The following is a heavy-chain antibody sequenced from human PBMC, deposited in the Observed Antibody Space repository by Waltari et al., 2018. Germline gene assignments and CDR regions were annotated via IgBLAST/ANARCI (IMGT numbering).Heavy chain of an antibody. Sequence: DVQLLESGGGVVQRGGSLRVACTASGSPFSPYAMAWVRQGLGQGLEWVSTISGSGNDTYYADSVKGRFTISRDNSKNTVFLQMNMLRVEDTANYYCAKALGIMGFDCWGQGTLVAVAS. V-gene: IGHV3-23*01. CDR2: ISGSGNDT. J-gene: IGHJ4*02. CDR1: GSPFSPYA. CDR3: AKALGIMGFDC. D-gene: IGHD3-16*01.